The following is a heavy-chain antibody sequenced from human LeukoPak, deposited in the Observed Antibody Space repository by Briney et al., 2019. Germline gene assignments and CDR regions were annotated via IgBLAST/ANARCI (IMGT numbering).Heavy chain of an antibody. CDR1: GDSISSSSYF. V-gene: IGHV4-39*07. Sequence: SETLSLTCTVSGDSISSSSYFWAWIRQSPGKGLEWIGAISYSGTTYYTPSLKSRVTMSVDTSRNQFSLRLSSVTAADTAVYYCARETVPGSWRNWGQGTLVAASS. D-gene: IGHD2-2*03. CDR3: ARETVPGSWRN. CDR2: ISYSGTT. J-gene: IGHJ4*02.